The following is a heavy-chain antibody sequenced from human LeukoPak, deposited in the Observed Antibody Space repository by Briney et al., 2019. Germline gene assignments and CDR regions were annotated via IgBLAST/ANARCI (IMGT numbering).Heavy chain of an antibody. CDR3: ARGRPGHYFDY. CDR2: IYYSGST. D-gene: IGHD1-1*01. CDR1: GGSISSYY. J-gene: IGHJ4*02. V-gene: IGHV4-59*01. Sequence: SETLSLTCTVSGGSISSYYWSWTRQPPGKGLEWIGYIYYSGSTNYNPSLKSRVTISVDTSKNQFSLKLSSVTAADTAVYYCARGRPGHYFDYWGQGTLVTVSS.